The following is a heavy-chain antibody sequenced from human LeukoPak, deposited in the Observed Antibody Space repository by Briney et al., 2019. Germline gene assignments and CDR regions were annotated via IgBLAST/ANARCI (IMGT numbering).Heavy chain of an antibody. CDR3: ARQTGYSSTLFDY. D-gene: IGHD6-13*01. Sequence: SQTLSLTCSVSGGSISSDTYYWSWIRQPAGKGLEWIGRIYTSGSTNYNPSLKSRVTMSVDTSKNQFSLKLSSVTAADTAVYYCARQTGYSSTLFDYWGQGTLVTVSS. CDR1: GGSISSDTYY. CDR2: IYTSGST. J-gene: IGHJ4*02. V-gene: IGHV4-61*02.